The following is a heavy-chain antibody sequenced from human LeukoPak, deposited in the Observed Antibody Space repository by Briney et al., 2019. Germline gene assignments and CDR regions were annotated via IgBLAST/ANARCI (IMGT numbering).Heavy chain of an antibody. Sequence: GGALRLSCAASGFTFSSIAMSWVRQAPDKGLEWVSTISGSGGGTYYADSVKGRFTISRDDSKNTLYLQMNSLRADDTAVYYCAKDLGRYRNNFFDYWGQGTLVTVSS. D-gene: IGHD1-26*01. CDR2: ISGSGGGT. CDR1: GFTFSSIA. CDR3: AKDLGRYRNNFFDY. V-gene: IGHV3-23*01. J-gene: IGHJ4*02.